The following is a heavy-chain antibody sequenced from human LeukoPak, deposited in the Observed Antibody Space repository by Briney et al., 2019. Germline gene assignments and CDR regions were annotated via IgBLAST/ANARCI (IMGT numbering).Heavy chain of an antibody. CDR1: GYTFTHYA. CDR2: TNVANDYT. Sequence: GASAKVSCKASGYTFTHYAVHWVRQAPGQRLEWMGWTNVANDYTESSQKFQDRFIITSDPSATTVYMELSSLRSEDTAVYYCARDDFSTYAGLNYFDYWGQGSLVTVSS. D-gene: IGHD4-11*01. J-gene: IGHJ4*02. V-gene: IGHV1-3*01. CDR3: ARDDFSTYAGLNYFDY.